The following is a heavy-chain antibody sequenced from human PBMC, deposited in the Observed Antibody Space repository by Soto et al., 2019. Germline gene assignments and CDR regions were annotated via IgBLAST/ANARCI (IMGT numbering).Heavy chain of an antibody. V-gene: IGHV3-74*01. D-gene: IGHD2-2*01. CDR1: GFTFIRYW. CDR2: IKSDGTST. J-gene: IGHJ6*01. CDR3: VTDRSTCEDY. Sequence: EVQLVESGGGLVQPGGSLRLSCAASGFTFIRYWMHWVRQVPGKRLVWVSRIKSDGTSTDYSDSVKGRFTISRDNAKNRLYLQMNSLRVEDTAVNYCVTDRSTCEDYWGPGNLVTVPS.